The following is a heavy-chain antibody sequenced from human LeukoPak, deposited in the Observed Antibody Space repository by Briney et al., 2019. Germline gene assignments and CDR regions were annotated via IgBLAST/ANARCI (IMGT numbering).Heavy chain of an antibody. CDR1: GYTFTSYG. D-gene: IGHD6-13*01. CDR2: ISAYNGNT. CDR3: ARAGSSWYREYYFDY. J-gene: IGHJ4*02. V-gene: IGHV1-18*01. Sequence: ASVKVSCKASGYTFTSYGISWVRQAPGQGLEWMGWISAYNGNTNYAQELQGRVTMTTDTSTSTAYMELRSLRSDDTAVYYCARAGSSWYREYYFDYWGQGTLVTVSS.